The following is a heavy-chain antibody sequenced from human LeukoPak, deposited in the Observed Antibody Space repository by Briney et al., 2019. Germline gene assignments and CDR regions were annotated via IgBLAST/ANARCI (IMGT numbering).Heavy chain of an antibody. V-gene: IGHV3-30*18. CDR2: IANDGRDK. Sequence: PGGSLRLSCAASGFTFSSYGMHWVRQAPGKGLEWVAVIANDGRDKKYADSVKGRFTISRDNSKSTLYLEMNSLRVEDTAVYYCAKDGRVAAAAYYFDYWGQGTLATVSS. D-gene: IGHD6-13*01. CDR3: AKDGRVAAAAYYFDY. CDR1: GFTFSSYG. J-gene: IGHJ4*02.